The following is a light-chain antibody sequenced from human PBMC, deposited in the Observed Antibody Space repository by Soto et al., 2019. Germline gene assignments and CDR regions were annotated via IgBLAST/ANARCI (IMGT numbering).Light chain of an antibody. J-gene: IGKJ4*01. CDR1: QDISSY. CDR2: AAS. Sequence: IQVTQSPSSLSASVGDRVTITCRASQDISSYLAWYQQKPGKAPTLLIYAASTLQSGVPSRFSDSGFGTDFTLTISSLQAEDFASYYCQQLRSYPSTFGGGTKVEIK. CDR3: QQLRSYPST. V-gene: IGKV1-9*01.